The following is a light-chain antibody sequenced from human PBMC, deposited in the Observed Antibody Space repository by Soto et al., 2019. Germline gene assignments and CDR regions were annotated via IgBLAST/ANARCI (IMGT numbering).Light chain of an antibody. CDR1: QSVSGW. CDR3: QQYHTSSIT. Sequence: DIQMSQPPSTLSASVGGTVTVTCRASQSVSGWLAWYQQKPGEAPKLLIYDASALPRGVPSRFSGSGSGTKFTLTIASLQPDDFATYYCQQYHTSSITFGQGTRLEIK. CDR2: DAS. V-gene: IGKV1-5*01. J-gene: IGKJ5*01.